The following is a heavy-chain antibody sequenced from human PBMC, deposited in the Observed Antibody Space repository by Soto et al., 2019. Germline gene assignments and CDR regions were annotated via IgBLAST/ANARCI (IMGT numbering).Heavy chain of an antibody. J-gene: IGHJ6*02. CDR1: GFTFSSYG. CDR3: AKDFSEELLWERYYYYGMDV. V-gene: IGHV3-30*18. CDR2: ISYDGSNK. Sequence: GGSLRLSCAASGFTFSSYGMHWVRQAPGKGLEWVAVISYDGSNKYYADSVKGRFTISRDNSKNTLYLQMNSLRAEDTAVYYCAKDFSEELLWERYYYYGMDVWGQGTTVTVSS. D-gene: IGHD2-2*01.